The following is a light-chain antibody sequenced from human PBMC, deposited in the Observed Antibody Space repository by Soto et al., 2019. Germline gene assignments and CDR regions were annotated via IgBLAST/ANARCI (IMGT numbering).Light chain of an antibody. Sequence: QLVLTQSPSASASLGASVTLTCTLSSGHSSYAIAWHQKQPGKGPRYLMDLNNDGSHTKGDGIPDRSSGSSSGAARYLIISSLQSEDAADYYCQTGGSSFQVFGGGTKVTVL. J-gene: IGLJ2*01. CDR2: LNNDGSH. CDR1: SGHSSYA. CDR3: QTGGSSFQV. V-gene: IGLV4-69*01.